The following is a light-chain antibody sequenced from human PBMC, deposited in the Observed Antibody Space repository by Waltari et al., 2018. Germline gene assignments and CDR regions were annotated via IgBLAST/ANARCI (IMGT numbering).Light chain of an antibody. V-gene: IGLV2-14*01. J-gene: IGLJ1*01. CDR2: EVT. CDR1: SSDVGTYDP. Sequence: QSALTQPASVSGSPGQSITISCTGTSSDVGTYDPVPWYQQRPGKAPEVIIYEVTKRPSGVSHRFSGSKSANTASLTISGLQAEDEADYYCSSYTGSVTLFVFGTGTRVTVL. CDR3: SSYTGSVTLFV.